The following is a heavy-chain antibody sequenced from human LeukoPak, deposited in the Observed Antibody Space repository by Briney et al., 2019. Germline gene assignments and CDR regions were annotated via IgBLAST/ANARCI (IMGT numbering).Heavy chain of an antibody. J-gene: IGHJ4*02. CDR2: ISGSGGTT. CDR1: GFTFSSYV. V-gene: IGHV3-23*01. Sequence: GGSLRLSCAASGFTFSSYVMSWVRQAPGKGREWVSAISGSGGTTYYADSVKGRFTISRDNSKNTLYLQMNSLRADDAAVYYCAKVFIAVAGYHFDFWGQGTLVTVSS. CDR3: AKVFIAVAGYHFDF. D-gene: IGHD6-19*01.